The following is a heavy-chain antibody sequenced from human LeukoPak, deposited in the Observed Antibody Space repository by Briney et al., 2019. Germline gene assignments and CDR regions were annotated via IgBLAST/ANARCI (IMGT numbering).Heavy chain of an antibody. CDR3: ARRVYSSSWPIDY. CDR1: GGSISSSSYY. D-gene: IGHD6-13*01. CDR2: IYYSGST. J-gene: IGHJ4*02. V-gene: IGHV4-39*01. Sequence: KPSETLSVTCTVSGGSISSSSYYWGWIRQPPGKGLEWIGSIYYSGSTYYNPSLKSRVTISVDTSKNQFSLKLSSVTAADTAVYYCARRVYSSSWPIDYWGQGTLVTVSS.